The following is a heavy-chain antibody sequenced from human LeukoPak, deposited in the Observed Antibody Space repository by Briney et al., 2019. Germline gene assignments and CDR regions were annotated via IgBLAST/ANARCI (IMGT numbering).Heavy chain of an antibody. CDR2: ISSSGSTI. D-gene: IGHD6-13*01. CDR3: AKDCLAWDSSSWNFDY. CDR1: GFTFSDYY. J-gene: IGHJ4*02. Sequence: GGSLRLSCAASGFTFSDYYMSWIRQAPGKGLEWVSYISSSGSTIYYADSVKGRFTISRDNSKNTLYLQMNSLRAEDTAVYYCAKDCLAWDSSSWNFDYWGQGTLVTVSS. V-gene: IGHV3-11*04.